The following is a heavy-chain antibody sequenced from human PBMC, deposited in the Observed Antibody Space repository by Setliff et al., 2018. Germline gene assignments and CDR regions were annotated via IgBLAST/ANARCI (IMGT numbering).Heavy chain of an antibody. CDR3: ARQAVAGNDAVDI. D-gene: IGHD6-19*01. Sequence: GESLKISCKGSGYSFTNYWIGWVRQMPGKGLEWMGILYPGDFDTRYSPSFQGQVTLSADKSISTAYLQWSSLKASDTAMYYCARQAVAGNDAVDIWGQGKMVTVSS. V-gene: IGHV5-51*01. CDR1: GYSFTNYW. J-gene: IGHJ3*02. CDR2: LYPGDFDT.